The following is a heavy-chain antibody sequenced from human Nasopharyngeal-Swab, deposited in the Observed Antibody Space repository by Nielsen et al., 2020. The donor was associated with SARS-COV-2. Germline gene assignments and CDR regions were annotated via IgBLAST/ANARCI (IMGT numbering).Heavy chain of an antibody. CDR1: GFLFSGSA. V-gene: IGHV3-73*01. Sequence: GESLKISCAASGFLFSGSALHWVRQASGKGLEWVGRIGDKAHSYATTYAASMEGRFTISRTDSNTTAYLEMDSLKTEDTALYYCTTDYYFDYWGQGTLVTVSS. CDR3: TTDYYFDY. CDR2: IGDKAHSYAT. J-gene: IGHJ4*02.